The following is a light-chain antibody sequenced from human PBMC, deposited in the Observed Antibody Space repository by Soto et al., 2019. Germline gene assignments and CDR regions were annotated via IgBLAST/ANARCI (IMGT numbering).Light chain of an antibody. J-gene: IGKJ1*01. CDR1: HNISSW. V-gene: IGKV1-5*03. Sequence: DIQMTQSPSTLSTSVGDRVTITCRASHNISSWLSWYQQKPGKAPNLLVYKASSLDSGVPSRFSGSGSGTEFTLTISSLQPDDFATYFCQQYSSYWWTFGHGTKVDIK. CDR2: KAS. CDR3: QQYSSYWWT.